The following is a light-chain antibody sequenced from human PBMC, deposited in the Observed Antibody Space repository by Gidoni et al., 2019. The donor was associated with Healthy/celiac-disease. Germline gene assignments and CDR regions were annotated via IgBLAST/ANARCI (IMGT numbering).Light chain of an antibody. CDR2: AAS. CDR1: QGISSY. Sequence: IRMAQSPSSLSASTGDRVTITCRASQGISSYLAWYQQKPGKAPKLLIYAASTLQSGVPSRFSGSGSGTDFTLTISCLQSEDFATYYCQQYYSYPLTFGGXTKVEIK. J-gene: IGKJ4*01. CDR3: QQYYSYPLT. V-gene: IGKV1-8*01.